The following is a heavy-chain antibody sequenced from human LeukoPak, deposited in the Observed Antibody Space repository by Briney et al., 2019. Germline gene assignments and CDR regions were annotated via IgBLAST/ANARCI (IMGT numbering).Heavy chain of an antibody. D-gene: IGHD1-1*01. V-gene: IGHV3-48*01. Sequence: GGSLRLSCAASGFTFSSYSMNWVRQAPGKGLEWVSYISSSSSTIYYADSVKGRFTISRDNAKNSLYLQMNSLRAEDTAVYYCARDPRGLTTTEGDYWGQGTLVTVSS. J-gene: IGHJ4*02. CDR2: ISSSSSTI. CDR1: GFTFSSYS. CDR3: ARDPRGLTTTEGDY.